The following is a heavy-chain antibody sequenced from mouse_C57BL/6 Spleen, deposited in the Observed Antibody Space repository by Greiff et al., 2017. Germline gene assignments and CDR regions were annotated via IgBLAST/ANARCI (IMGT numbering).Heavy chain of an antibody. CDR2: TFYSGIT. Sequence: EVKLQESGPSLVRPSQTLSLTCTVTGFSINSDCYWIWIRQFPGNQLEYIGYTFYSGITYYNPSLESRTYITRDTSKNQFSLKVSSVTTEDTATDYCARRGGNPYYAMDYWGQGTSVTVSS. CDR1: GFSINSDCY. V-gene: IGHV3-3*01. CDR3: ARRGGNPYYAMDY. D-gene: IGHD1-1*02. J-gene: IGHJ4*01.